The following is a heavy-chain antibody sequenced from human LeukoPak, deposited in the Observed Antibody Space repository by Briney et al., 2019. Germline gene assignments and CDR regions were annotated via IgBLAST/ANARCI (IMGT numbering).Heavy chain of an antibody. J-gene: IGHJ5*02. CDR3: ARDDAYLRLGA. Sequence: GGSLRLSCVPASGFTFSSHGVHWVRQAPGKGLEWVAGIRFDGTKQYYRDSAKGRFTVSRDDSKNTLYLQMNSLRDEDTAVYYCARDDAYLRLGAWGQGTLVTVSS. D-gene: IGHD3-16*01. CDR1: GFTFSSHG. V-gene: IGHV3-33*01. CDR2: IRFDGTKQ.